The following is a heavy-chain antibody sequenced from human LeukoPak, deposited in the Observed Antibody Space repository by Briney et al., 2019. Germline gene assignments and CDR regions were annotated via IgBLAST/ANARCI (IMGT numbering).Heavy chain of an antibody. CDR3: ARWHPYLYYFDY. CDR1: GGSISSYY. D-gene: IGHD2-2*01. CDR2: IYYSGST. J-gene: IGHJ4*02. V-gene: IGHV4-59*01. Sequence: PSETLSLTCNVSGGSISSYYWSWIRQPPGKGLEWIGYIYYSGSTNYNPSLKSRVTISVDTSKNQFSLKLSSVTAADTAVYYCARWHPYLYYFDYWGQGTLVTVSS.